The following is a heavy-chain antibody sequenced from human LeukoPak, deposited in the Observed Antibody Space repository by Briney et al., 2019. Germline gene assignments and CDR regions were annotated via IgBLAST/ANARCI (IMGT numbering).Heavy chain of an antibody. D-gene: IGHD2-15*01. CDR1: GFTFSSFW. J-gene: IGHJ4*02. CDR2: INTDGSST. Sequence: GGSLRLSGAASGFTFSSFWMHWVRQAPGKGLVWVSRINTDGSSTNYADSVKGRFTISRDNAKNTLFLQMNSLRADDTAVYYCARGLGYCSGGACSVWGQGTLVTVSS. V-gene: IGHV3-74*01. CDR3: ARGLGYCSGGACSV.